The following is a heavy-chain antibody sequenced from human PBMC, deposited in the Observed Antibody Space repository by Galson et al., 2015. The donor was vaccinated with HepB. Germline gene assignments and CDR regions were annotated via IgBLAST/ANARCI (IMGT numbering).Heavy chain of an antibody. D-gene: IGHD1-1*01. CDR1: GFIFGSYS. CDR3: ARDSGDWNQDY. V-gene: IGHV3-30*14. J-gene: IGHJ4*02. Sequence: ALRLACAASGFIFGSYSMHWGRQAPGKGLEWVAVISGAGSVNFYADSVRGRFTISRDNSKTTLYLEMNSLRAEDTALYYCARDSGDWNQDYWGQGTLVTVSS. CDR2: ISGAGSVN.